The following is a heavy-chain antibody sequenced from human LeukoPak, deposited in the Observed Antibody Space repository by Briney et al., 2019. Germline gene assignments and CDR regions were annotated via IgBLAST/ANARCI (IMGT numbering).Heavy chain of an antibody. D-gene: IGHD3-3*01. CDR1: GFTFSSYG. Sequence: GGSLRLSCAASGFTFSSYGMHWVRQAPGKGLEWAAFIRYDGSNKYYADSVKGRFTISRDNSKNTLYLQMNSLRAEDTAVYYCAKDSASRMITIFGVVTPYYYYYMDVWGKGTTVTVSS. CDR2: IRYDGSNK. J-gene: IGHJ6*03. CDR3: AKDSASRMITIFGVVTPYYYYYMDV. V-gene: IGHV3-30*02.